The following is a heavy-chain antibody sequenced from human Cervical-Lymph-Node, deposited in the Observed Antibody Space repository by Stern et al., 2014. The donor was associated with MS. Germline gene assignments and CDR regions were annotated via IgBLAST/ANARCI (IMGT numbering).Heavy chain of an antibody. CDR3: ARGSGRDFFDY. V-gene: IGHV5-51*01. J-gene: IGHJ4*02. Sequence: EVQLVQSGAEVKKPGEFLKISCKGSGYSFPNYWIGWVRQMPGKGLEFRGIIYPGASDVRYSPSFQGQVTISADKSISTAYLQWSSLKASDTAMYYCARGSGRDFFDYWGQGALVTVSS. D-gene: IGHD3-3*01. CDR2: IYPGASDV. CDR1: GYSFPNYW.